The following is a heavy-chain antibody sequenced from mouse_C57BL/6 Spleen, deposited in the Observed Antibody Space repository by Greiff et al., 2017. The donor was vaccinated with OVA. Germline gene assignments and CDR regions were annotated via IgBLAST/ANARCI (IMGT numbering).Heavy chain of an antibody. Sequence: VQLKESGPGLVKPSQSLSLTCSVTGYSITSGYYWNWIRQFPGNKLEWMGYISYDGSNNYNPSLKNRISITRDTSKNQFFLKLNSVTTEDTATYYCARGGDYEEAYWGQGTLVTVSA. D-gene: IGHD2-4*01. V-gene: IGHV3-6*01. CDR2: ISYDGSN. CDR3: ARGGDYEEAY. CDR1: GYSITSGYY. J-gene: IGHJ3*01.